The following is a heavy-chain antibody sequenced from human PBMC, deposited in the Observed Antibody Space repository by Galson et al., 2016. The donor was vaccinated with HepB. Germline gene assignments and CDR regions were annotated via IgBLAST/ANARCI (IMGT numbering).Heavy chain of an antibody. J-gene: IGHJ4*02. Sequence: ASGYTFTSYYMHWVRQAPGQGLEWMGIINPSGGSTSYAQKFQGRVTMTRDTSTSTVYMELSSLRSEDTAVYYCARDSSIAATPFDHWGQGTLVTVSS. CDR3: ARDSSIAATPFDH. CDR1: GYTFTSYY. V-gene: IGHV1-46*01. D-gene: IGHD2-15*01. CDR2: INPSGGST.